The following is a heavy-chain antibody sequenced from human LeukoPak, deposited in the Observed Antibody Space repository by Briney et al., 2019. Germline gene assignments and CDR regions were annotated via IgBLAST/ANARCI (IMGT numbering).Heavy chain of an antibody. V-gene: IGHV3-23*01. CDR3: AKTIVVVPAAIDWFDP. D-gene: IGHD2-2*02. Sequence: PGGSLRLSCAASGFTFSSYAMSWVRQAPGKGLEWVSAISGSGGSTYYADSVKGRFTISRDNSKNTLYLQMNSLRAEDTAAYYCAKTIVVVPAAIDWFDPWGQGTLVTVSS. CDR2: ISGSGGST. CDR1: GFTFSSYA. J-gene: IGHJ5*02.